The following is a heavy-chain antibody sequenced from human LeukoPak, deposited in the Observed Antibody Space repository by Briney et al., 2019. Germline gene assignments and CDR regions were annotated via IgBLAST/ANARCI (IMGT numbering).Heavy chain of an antibody. V-gene: IGHV4-61*01. Sequence: SETLSLTCTVSGYSISSGYYWGWIRQPPGKGLEWIGYIYYSGSTNYNPSLKSRVTISVDTSKNQFSLKLSSVTAADTAVYYCARDNVVLGLVGDSSPGAFDIWGQGTMVTVSS. CDR3: ARDNVVLGLVGDSSPGAFDI. CDR1: GYSISSGYY. J-gene: IGHJ3*02. D-gene: IGHD3-22*01. CDR2: IYYSGST.